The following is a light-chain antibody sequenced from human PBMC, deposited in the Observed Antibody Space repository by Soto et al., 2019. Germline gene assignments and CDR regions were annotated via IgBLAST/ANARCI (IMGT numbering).Light chain of an antibody. V-gene: IGKV1-5*01. J-gene: IGKJ1*01. CDR2: DAS. Sequence: DIQMTQSPSTLSASVGDTVTVTCRASQSVSGWLAWYQQKPGEAPKLLIYDASALQRGVPSRFSGSGYGTKFPRTIASLQPHDFATYYCLRYEDFSRTFGPATKVEI. CDR1: QSVSGW. CDR3: LRYEDFSRT.